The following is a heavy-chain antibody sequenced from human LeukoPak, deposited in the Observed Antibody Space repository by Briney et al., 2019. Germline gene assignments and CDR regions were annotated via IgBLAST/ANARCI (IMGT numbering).Heavy chain of an antibody. CDR1: GFTFSSYA. Sequence: GGSLRLSCAASGFTFSSYAMHWVRQGPGKGLEWVAVISYDGSNKYYADSVKGRFTISRDNSKNTLYLQMNSLRAEDTAVYYCASRGITMVRGVTGGDRSGRTELYYWGQGTLVTVSS. D-gene: IGHD3-10*01. J-gene: IGHJ4*02. V-gene: IGHV3-30*04. CDR2: ISYDGSNK. CDR3: ASRGITMVRGVTGGDRSGRTELYY.